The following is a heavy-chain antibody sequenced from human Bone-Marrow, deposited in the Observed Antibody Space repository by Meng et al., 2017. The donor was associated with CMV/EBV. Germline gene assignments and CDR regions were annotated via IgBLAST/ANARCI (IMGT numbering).Heavy chain of an antibody. CDR2: ISSSGSTI. J-gene: IGHJ4*02. CDR1: GFTFSSYE. D-gene: IGHD6-19*01. Sequence: GGSQRLSCAASGFTFSSYEMKWVRQAPGKGLEWVSYISSSGSTIYYADSVKGRFTISRDNAKNSLYLQMNSLRAEDTAVYYCARDMAVADYWGQRNLVTIAS. CDR3: ARDMAVADY. V-gene: IGHV3-48*03.